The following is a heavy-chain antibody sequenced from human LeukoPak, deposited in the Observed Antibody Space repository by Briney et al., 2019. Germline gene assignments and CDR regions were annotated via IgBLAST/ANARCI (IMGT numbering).Heavy chain of an antibody. Sequence: GGSLRLSCAASGFTFNAYAMSWVRQAPGKGLEWVSAISGNGGSTYYADSVKGRFTISRDDAKNTLYLQLNSLRAEDTAVYFCARGGSDTAMAHDYWGQGTLVTVSS. CDR2: ISGNGGST. J-gene: IGHJ4*02. D-gene: IGHD5-18*01. V-gene: IGHV3-23*01. CDR3: ARGGSDTAMAHDY. CDR1: GFTFNAYA.